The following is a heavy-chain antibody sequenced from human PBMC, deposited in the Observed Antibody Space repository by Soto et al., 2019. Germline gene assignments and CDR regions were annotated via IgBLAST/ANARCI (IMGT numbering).Heavy chain of an antibody. V-gene: IGHV1-3*01. J-gene: IGHJ6*02. CDR2: INAGNGNT. CDR3: ARSSSYDILTGSYYYYGMHV. D-gene: IGHD3-9*01. CDR1: GYTFTSYA. Sequence: GASVKVSCKASGYTFTSYAMHWVRQAPGQRLEWMGWINAGNGNTKYSQKFQGRVTITRDTSASTAYMELSSLRSEDTAVYYCARSSSYDILTGSYYYYGMHVWDQGPTGTLSS.